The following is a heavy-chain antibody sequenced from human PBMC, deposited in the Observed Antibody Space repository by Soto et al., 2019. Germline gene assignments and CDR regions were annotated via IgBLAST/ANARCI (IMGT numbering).Heavy chain of an antibody. Sequence: EVQLVESGGGLVQPGGSLRLSCAASGFTFSSYWMSWVRQAPGKGLEWVANIKQDGSEKYYVDSVKGRFTISRDNAKNSLYLQMNSLRAEDTAVYYCAREAIVVVVAATTGDYYYGMDVWGQGTTVTVSS. CDR3: AREAIVVVVAATTGDYYYGMDV. V-gene: IGHV3-7*03. D-gene: IGHD2-15*01. CDR1: GFTFSSYW. CDR2: IKQDGSEK. J-gene: IGHJ6*02.